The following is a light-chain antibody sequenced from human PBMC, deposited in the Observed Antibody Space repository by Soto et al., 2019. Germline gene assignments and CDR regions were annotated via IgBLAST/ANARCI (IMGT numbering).Light chain of an antibody. CDR3: QQFATSPLT. V-gene: IGKV3-20*01. Sequence: MTQSPATLSVSPGEIATRSCRASQSVSSNLAWYQQKPGQAPRLLIYGASSRATGIPDRFSGSGSGTDFTLTISRLEPEDFAVYYCQQFATSPLTFGGGTKVDIK. J-gene: IGKJ4*01. CDR2: GAS. CDR1: QSVSSN.